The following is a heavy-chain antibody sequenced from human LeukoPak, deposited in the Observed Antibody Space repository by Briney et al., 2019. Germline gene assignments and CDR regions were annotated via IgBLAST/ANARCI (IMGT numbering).Heavy chain of an antibody. Sequence: GGSLRLSCAASGFTVSSNYMSWVRQAPGKGLEWVSAISGSGGSTYYADSVKGRFTISRDNSKNTLYLQINSLRAEDTAVYYCAKEARITMVRGVITQFDPWGQGTLVTVSS. CDR3: AKEARITMVRGVITQFDP. D-gene: IGHD3-10*01. CDR1: GFTVSSNY. J-gene: IGHJ5*02. CDR2: ISGSGGST. V-gene: IGHV3-23*01.